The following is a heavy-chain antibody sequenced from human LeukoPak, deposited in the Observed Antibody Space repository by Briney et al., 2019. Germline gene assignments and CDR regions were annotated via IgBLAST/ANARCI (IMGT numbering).Heavy chain of an antibody. V-gene: IGHV1-2*02. CDR1: GYTSTGYY. J-gene: IGHJ4*02. CDR3: ARVWHDYVWGSYRPTTEYYFDY. Sequence: ASVKVSCKASGYTSTGYYMHWVRQAPGQGLEWMGWINPNSGGTNYAQKFQGRVTMTRDTSISTAYMELSRLRSDDTAVYYCARVWHDYVWGSYRPTTEYYFDYWGQGTLVTVSS. D-gene: IGHD3-16*02. CDR2: INPNSGGT.